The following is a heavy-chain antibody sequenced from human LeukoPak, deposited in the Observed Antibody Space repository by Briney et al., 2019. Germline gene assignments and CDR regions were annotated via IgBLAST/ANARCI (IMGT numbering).Heavy chain of an antibody. CDR3: ARDYYYYMDV. CDR2: IKQDGTEK. V-gene: IGHV3-7*01. CDR1: GFSFSSYW. J-gene: IGHJ6*03. Sequence: GGSLRLSCTASGFSFSSYWMSWVRQTPGKGLEWVASIKQDGTEKYYVDSAKGRFTISKDNSKNSLYLQMNTLRAEDTAVYYCARDYYYYMDVWGKGTTVTASS.